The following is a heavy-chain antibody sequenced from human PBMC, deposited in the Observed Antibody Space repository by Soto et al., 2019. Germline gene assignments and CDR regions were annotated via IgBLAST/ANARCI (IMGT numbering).Heavy chain of an antibody. V-gene: IGHV4-34*01. Sequence: QVQLQQWGAGLLKPSETLSLTCAVYGGSFSGYYWSWIRQPPGKGLEWIGEINHSGSTNYNPSLKSRVTISVDTSKNQFSLKLSSVTAADTAVYYCARAPIVADTGGCWFDLWGQGTLVTVSS. CDR3: ARAPIVADTGGCWFDL. D-gene: IGHD1-26*01. CDR2: INHSGST. J-gene: IGHJ5*02. CDR1: GGSFSGYY.